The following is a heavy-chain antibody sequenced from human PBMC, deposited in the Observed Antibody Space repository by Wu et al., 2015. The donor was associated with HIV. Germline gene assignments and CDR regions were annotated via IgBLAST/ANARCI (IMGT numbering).Heavy chain of an antibody. D-gene: IGHD4-17*01. CDR1: GGTFDNFA. CDR2: ISPIFGMA. CDR3: ARSAFYGDQDYHYSDVMDV. Sequence: QVHLVQSGAEVKKPGSSVKVSCKASGGTFDNFAVAWVRQAPGRGLEWVGGISPIFGMANYGQNFKNRVSITTDGSTRTTYMELSSLKSEDTAVYYCARSAFYGDQDYHYSDVMDVWGQGTTVIVSS. J-gene: IGHJ6*01. V-gene: IGHV1-69*05.